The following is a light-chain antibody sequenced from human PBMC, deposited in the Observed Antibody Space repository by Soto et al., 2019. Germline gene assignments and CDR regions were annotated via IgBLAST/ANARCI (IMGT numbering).Light chain of an antibody. V-gene: IGLV2-11*01. CDR1: SGDVGGYDF. Sequence: QSVLTQPRSVSGSPGQSVTIFCTGTSGDVGGYDFVSWYQQNPGKAPSLMIFHVSQRPSGVPDRFSGSKSGNTASLTISGLQAEDEADYYCSSYTSISTRVFGTGTKVTVL. CDR2: HVS. CDR3: SSYTSISTRV. J-gene: IGLJ1*01.